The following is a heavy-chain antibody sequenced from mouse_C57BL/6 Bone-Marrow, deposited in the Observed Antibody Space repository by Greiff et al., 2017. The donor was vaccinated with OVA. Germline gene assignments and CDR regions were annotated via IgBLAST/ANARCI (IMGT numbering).Heavy chain of an antibody. D-gene: IGHD1-1*01. CDR2: IDPSDSET. V-gene: IGHV1-52*01. J-gene: IGHJ4*01. CDR1: GYTFTSYW. Sequence: QVQLQQPGAELVRPGSSVKLSCKASGYTFTSYWMHWVKQRPIQGLEWIGNIDPSDSETHYNQKFKDKATLTVDKSSSTAYMQLSSLTSEDSAVYYCARALRYGSSPYYYAMDYWGKGTSVTVSS. CDR3: ARALRYGSSPYYYAMDY.